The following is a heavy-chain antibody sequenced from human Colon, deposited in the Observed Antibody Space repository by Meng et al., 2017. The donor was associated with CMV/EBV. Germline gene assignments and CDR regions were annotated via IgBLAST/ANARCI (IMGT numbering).Heavy chain of an antibody. Sequence: GGSLRLSCAASGFTFSSYAMSWVRQAPGKGLVWVSRINKDGGSITYADFVEGRFTISRDNAKNTLYLQMNSLRVEDTAVYYCAREPGHCSSTSCYTEGYYFDTWGQGTMVTVSS. CDR2: INKDGGSI. J-gene: IGHJ4*02. D-gene: IGHD2-2*02. V-gene: IGHV3-74*01. CDR3: AREPGHCSSTSCYTEGYYFDT. CDR1: GFTFSSYA.